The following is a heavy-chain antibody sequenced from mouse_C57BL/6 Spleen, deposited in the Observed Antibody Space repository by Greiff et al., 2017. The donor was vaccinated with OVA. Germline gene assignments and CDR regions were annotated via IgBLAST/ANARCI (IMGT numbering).Heavy chain of an antibody. Sequence: QVHVKQSGAELVRPGSSVKLSCKASGYTFTSYWMHWVKQRPIQGLEWIGNIDPSDSETHYNQKFKDKATLTVDKSSSTAYMQLSSLTSEDSAVYYCARRGDWDGFSWFAYWGQGTLVTVSA. D-gene: IGHD4-1*01. V-gene: IGHV1-52*01. J-gene: IGHJ3*01. CDR3: ARRGDWDGFSWFAY. CDR2: IDPSDSET. CDR1: GYTFTSYW.